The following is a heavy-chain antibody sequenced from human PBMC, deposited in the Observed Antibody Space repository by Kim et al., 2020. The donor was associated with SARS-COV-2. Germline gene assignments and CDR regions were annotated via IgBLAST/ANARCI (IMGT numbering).Heavy chain of an antibody. V-gene: IGHV1-2*06. Sequence: ASVKVSCKASGYTFTGYYMHWVRQAPGQGLEWMGRINPNSGGTNYAQKFQGRVTMTRDTSISTAYMELSRLRSDDTAVYYCARDPEQQLVRGLSLDPWGQGTLVTVSS. CDR3: ARDPEQQLVRGLSLDP. CDR1: GYTFTGYY. J-gene: IGHJ5*02. CDR2: INPNSGGT. D-gene: IGHD6-13*01.